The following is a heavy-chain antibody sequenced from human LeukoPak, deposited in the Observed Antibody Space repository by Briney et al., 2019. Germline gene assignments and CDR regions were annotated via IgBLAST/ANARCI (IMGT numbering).Heavy chain of an antibody. Sequence: GGSLRLSCAASGFSFSSHWMHWVRQAPGKGLVWVSRIDRDGRTTNYADSAKGRFTISRDNAKNTLNLQMNSLRAEDTAVYYCARDKKSGESSEIDYWGQGTLVTVSS. D-gene: IGHD3-10*01. J-gene: IGHJ4*02. CDR2: IDRDGRTT. V-gene: IGHV3-74*01. CDR3: ARDKKSGESSEIDY. CDR1: GFSFSSHW.